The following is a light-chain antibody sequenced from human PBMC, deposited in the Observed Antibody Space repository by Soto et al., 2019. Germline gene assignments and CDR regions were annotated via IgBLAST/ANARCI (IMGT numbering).Light chain of an antibody. CDR1: QSVSRN. Sequence: EIVLTQSPATLSVSPGERATVSCRASQSVSRNLAWYQQRPGQAPRLLIYNASTRATGIPATFSGSGSGTELTLTISSLQSEDFAVYYCQQYNDWPPRYTFGQGTKLEIK. CDR3: QQYNDWPPRYT. CDR2: NAS. V-gene: IGKV3-15*01. J-gene: IGKJ2*01.